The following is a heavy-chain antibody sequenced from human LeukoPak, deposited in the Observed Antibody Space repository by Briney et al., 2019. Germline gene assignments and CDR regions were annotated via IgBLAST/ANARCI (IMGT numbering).Heavy chain of an antibody. CDR1: GYTFTSYG. V-gene: IGHV1-18*01. CDR2: IRTYDDNA. D-gene: IGHD3-3*01. J-gene: IGHJ1*01. CDR3: ARERQLRFLKWSSIGYSQH. Sequence: ASVEVSCKASGYTFTSYGIIWVRQAPGQGLEWMGGIRTYDDNANYAERLQGRVTMTTDTSTSTAYMELRSLRSDETAVYYCARERQLRFLKWSSIGYSQHWGQGTMVTVSS.